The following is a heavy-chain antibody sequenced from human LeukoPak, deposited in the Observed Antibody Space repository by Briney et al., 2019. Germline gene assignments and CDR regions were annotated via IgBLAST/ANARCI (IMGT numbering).Heavy chain of an antibody. J-gene: IGHJ4*02. Sequence: QPGGSLRLSCADSGLTFSDYWMHWVRQAPGKGLVWVSRIDTDGSSATYADSVKGRFTISRDNAKNTVYLQMNSLRVEDTGVYYCASALTTVTPHFHYWGQGTLVTVSS. V-gene: IGHV3-74*01. CDR2: IDTDGSSA. CDR3: ASALTTVTPHFHY. D-gene: IGHD4-17*01. CDR1: GLTFSDYW.